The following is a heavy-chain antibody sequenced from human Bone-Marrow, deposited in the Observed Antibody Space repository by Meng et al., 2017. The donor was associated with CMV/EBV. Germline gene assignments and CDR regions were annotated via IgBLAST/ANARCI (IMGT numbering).Heavy chain of an antibody. J-gene: IGHJ4*02. CDR3: ARINDFWSGYSFDY. D-gene: IGHD3-3*01. CDR1: GYTFTGYY. Sequence: ASVKVSCKASGYTFTGYYMHWVRRAPGQGLEWMGWINPNSGGTNYAQKFQGRVTMTRDTSISTAYMELSRLRSDDTAVYYCARINDFWSGYSFDYWGQGTLVTVSS. V-gene: IGHV1-2*02. CDR2: INPNSGGT.